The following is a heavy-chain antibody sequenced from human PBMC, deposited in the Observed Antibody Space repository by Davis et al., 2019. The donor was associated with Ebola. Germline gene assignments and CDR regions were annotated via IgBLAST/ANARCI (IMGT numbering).Heavy chain of an antibody. V-gene: IGHV4-34*01. D-gene: IGHD3-10*01. CDR2: INHSGST. Sequence: MPSETLSLTCAVYGGSFSGYYWSWIRQPPGKGLGWIGEINHSGSTNYNPSLKSRVTISVDTSRNQFSLKLSSVTTADTAVYYCARGGGFGGYGMDVWGQGTTVTVSS. CDR1: GGSFSGYY. J-gene: IGHJ6*02. CDR3: ARGGGFGGYGMDV.